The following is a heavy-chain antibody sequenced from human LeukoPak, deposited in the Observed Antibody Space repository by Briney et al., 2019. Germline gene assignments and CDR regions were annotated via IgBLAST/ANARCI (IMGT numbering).Heavy chain of an antibody. Sequence: KPSETLSLTCTVSGGSISSSSYYWGWIRQPPGKGLEWIGSIYYSGSTYYNPSLKSRVTISVDTSKNQFSLKLSSVTAADTAVYYCARAFGIVGATWFDPWGQGTLVIVSS. D-gene: IGHD1-26*01. CDR2: IYYSGST. CDR1: GGSISSSSYY. V-gene: IGHV4-39*01. J-gene: IGHJ5*02. CDR3: ARAFGIVGATWFDP.